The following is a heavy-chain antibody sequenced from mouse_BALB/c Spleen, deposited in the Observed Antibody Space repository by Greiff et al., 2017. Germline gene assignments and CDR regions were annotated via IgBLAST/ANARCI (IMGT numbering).Heavy chain of an antibody. CDR3: TRSDYDYFDD. CDR2: INPSNGGT. D-gene: IGHD2-4*01. J-gene: IGHJ2*01. Sequence: QVQLQQSGAELVKPGASVKLSCKASGYTFTSYYMYWVKQRPGQGLEWIGEINPSNGGTNFNEKFKSKATLTVDKSSSTAYMQLSSLTSEDSAVYYCTRSDYDYFDDWGQGTTLTVSS. V-gene: IGHV1S81*02. CDR1: GYTFTSYY.